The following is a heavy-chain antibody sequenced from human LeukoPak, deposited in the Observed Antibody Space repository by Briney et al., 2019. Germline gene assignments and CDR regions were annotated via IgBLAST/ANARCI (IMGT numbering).Heavy chain of an antibody. CDR2: ISSSGSTI. D-gene: IGHD6-19*01. Sequence: GGSLRLSCAASEITFSNAWMNWVRQAPGKGLEWVSYISSSGSTIYYADSVKGRFTISRDNAKNSLYLQMNSLRAEDTAVYYCARISSLAVAGINWGQGTLVTVSS. CDR1: EITFSNAW. V-gene: IGHV3-48*04. J-gene: IGHJ4*02. CDR3: ARISSLAVAGIN.